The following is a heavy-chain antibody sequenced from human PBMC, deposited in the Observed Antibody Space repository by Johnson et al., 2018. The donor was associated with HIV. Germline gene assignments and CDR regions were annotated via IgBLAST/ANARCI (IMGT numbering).Heavy chain of an antibody. CDR1: GFTFSNYA. Sequence: QVQLVESGGGVVQPGRSLRLSCAASGFTFSNYAMNWVRQAPGKGLEWVAVISSDESNKYYADSVKGRFTISRDNSKNTLFLQMDSLRADDTAVYYCAREGVSGSYYDAFDIWGQGTMVTVSS. D-gene: IGHD1-26*01. CDR3: AREGVSGSYYDAFDI. J-gene: IGHJ3*02. CDR2: ISSDESNK. V-gene: IGHV3-30*04.